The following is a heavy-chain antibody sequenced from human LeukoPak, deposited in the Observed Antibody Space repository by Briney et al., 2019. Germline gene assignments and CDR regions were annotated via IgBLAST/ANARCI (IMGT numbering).Heavy chain of an antibody. CDR2: MNPNSGNT. D-gene: IGHD6-6*01. J-gene: IGHJ4*02. CDR1: GYTFTSYD. CDR3: ARRRSGSSGPPSDH. Sequence: GASVKVSCKVSGYTFTSYDINWVRQATGQGLEWMGWMNPNSGNTGYAQKFQGRVNMTRNTSISTAYMELSSLESEDTAVYYCARRRSGSSGPPSDHWGQGTLVTVSS. V-gene: IGHV1-8*01.